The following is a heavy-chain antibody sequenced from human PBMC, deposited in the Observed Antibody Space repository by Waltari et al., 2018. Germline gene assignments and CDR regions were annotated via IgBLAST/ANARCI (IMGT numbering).Heavy chain of an antibody. Sequence: QVQLVESGGGVVQPGRSLRLSCAASGFTFSSYAMHWVRQAPGKGLEWGAVISYDGSNKYYADSVKGRFTISRDNSKNTLYLQMNSLRAEDTAVYYCARTGRGYYGMDVWGQGTTVTVSS. CDR1: GFTFSSYA. J-gene: IGHJ6*02. V-gene: IGHV3-30*01. CDR3: ARTGRGYYGMDV. CDR2: ISYDGSNK.